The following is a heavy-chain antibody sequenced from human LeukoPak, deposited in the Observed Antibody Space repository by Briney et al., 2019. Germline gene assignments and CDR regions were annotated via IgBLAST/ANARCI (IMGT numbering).Heavy chain of an antibody. CDR1: GYTFSGYY. CDR3: ARDPSGDSSGYPFDY. CDR2: INPATGVT. Sequence: ASVKVSCKGSGYTFSGYYMQWVRQAPGQGLEWMGWINPATGVTTHAQKFQGRVSMTRDTSISTAYMELTRLTSDDTAVYYCARDPSGDSSGYPFDYWGQGTLVTVSS. V-gene: IGHV1-2*02. D-gene: IGHD3-22*01. J-gene: IGHJ4*02.